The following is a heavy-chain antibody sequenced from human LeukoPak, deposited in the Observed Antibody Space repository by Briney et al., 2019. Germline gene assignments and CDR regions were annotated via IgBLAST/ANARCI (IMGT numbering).Heavy chain of an antibody. V-gene: IGHV3-21*01. D-gene: IGHD2-2*01. CDR2: ISSSSSYI. J-gene: IGHJ4*02. Sequence: GSLRLSCAASGFTFSSYSMNWVRQAPGKGLEWVSSISSSSSYIYYADSVKGRFTISRDNAKNSLYLQMNSLRAEDTAVYYCASGRYCSSTSCSHGDYWGQGTLVTVSS. CDR3: ASGRYCSSTSCSHGDY. CDR1: GFTFSSYS.